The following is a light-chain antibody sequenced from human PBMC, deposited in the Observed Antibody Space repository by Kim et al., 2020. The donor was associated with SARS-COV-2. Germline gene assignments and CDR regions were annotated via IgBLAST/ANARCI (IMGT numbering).Light chain of an antibody. CDR2: YDS. Sequence: SYELTQPPSASVAPGKTATITCGGNNIGSKSVHWYQQKPGQAPVLVIYYDSDRPSGIPERFSGSNSGNTATLTISRVEAGDEADYYCQVWDSSSDHPNWVFGGGTQLTVL. V-gene: IGLV3-21*04. CDR1: NIGSKS. J-gene: IGLJ3*02. CDR3: QVWDSSSDHPNWV.